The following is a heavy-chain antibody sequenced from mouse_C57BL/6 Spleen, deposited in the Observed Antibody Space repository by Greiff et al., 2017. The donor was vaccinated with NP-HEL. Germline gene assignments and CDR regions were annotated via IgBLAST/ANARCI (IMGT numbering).Heavy chain of an antibody. CDR3: VRHTRRYYAMDY. CDR1: GFSFNTYA. CDR2: IRSKSNNYAT. V-gene: IGHV10-1*01. J-gene: IGHJ4*01. Sequence: EVQLVESGGGLVQPKGSLKLSCAASGFSFNTYAMNWVRQAPGKGLEWVARIRSKSNNYATYYADSVKDRFTISRDDSESMLYLQMNNLKTEDTAMYYCVRHTRRYYAMDYWGQGTSVTVSS.